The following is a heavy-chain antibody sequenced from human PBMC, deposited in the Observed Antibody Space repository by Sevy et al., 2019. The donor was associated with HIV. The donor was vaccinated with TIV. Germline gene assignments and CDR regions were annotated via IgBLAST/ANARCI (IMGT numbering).Heavy chain of an antibody. J-gene: IGHJ5*02. Sequence: GGSLRLSCAASGFTFSTYAMNWVRQAPGKGLEWVSGISASGDTTYYEGSVKGRFTISRDNSRKTRYLQMNSLRGDDTAVSYCARGGWLGFVPPLFDPWGQGSLVTVSS. CDR2: ISASGDTT. V-gene: IGHV3-23*01. CDR1: GFTFSTYA. CDR3: ARGGWLGFVPPLFDP. D-gene: IGHD5-12*01.